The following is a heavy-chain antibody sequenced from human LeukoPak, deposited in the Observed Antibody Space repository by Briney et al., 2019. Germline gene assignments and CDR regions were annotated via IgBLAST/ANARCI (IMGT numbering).Heavy chain of an antibody. J-gene: IGHJ5*02. CDR1: GYTFTGYY. Sequence: ASVKVSCKASGYTFTGYYMHWVRQAPGQGLEWMGWINPNIGGTNYAQKFQGRVTMTRDTSISTAYMELSRLRSDDTAVYYCGRVQAWAKVVPATIIDAWGQGALVTVSS. CDR3: GRVQAWAKVVPATIIDA. CDR2: INPNIGGT. D-gene: IGHD2-2*01. V-gene: IGHV1-2*02.